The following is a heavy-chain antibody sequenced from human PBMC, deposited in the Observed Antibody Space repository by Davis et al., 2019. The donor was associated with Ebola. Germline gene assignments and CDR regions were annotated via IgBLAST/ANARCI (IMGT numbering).Heavy chain of an antibody. V-gene: IGHV1-69*10. CDR2: IIPILGIA. J-gene: IGHJ4*02. Sequence: FSVKVSCKASGGTFSSYAISWVRQAPGQGLEWMGGIIPILGIANYAQKFQGRVTITADESTSTAYMELSSLRAEDTAVYYCARDAAPYYDFWSGYYQGLLSYWGQGTLVTVSS. CDR3: ARDAAPYYDFWSGYYQGLLSY. D-gene: IGHD3-3*01. CDR1: GGTFSSYA.